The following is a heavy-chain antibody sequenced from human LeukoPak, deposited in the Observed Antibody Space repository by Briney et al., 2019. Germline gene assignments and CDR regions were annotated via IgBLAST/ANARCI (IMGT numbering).Heavy chain of an antibody. V-gene: IGHV3-23*01. CDR1: GFTFSSYA. J-gene: IGHJ4*02. CDR3: AKVLQDGLRITMVRGVIAVFDY. Sequence: GGSLRLSCAASGFTFSSYAMSWVRQVPGKGLEWVSAISGSGGSTYYAGSVKGRFTISRDNSKNTLYLQMNSLRAEDTAVYYCAKVLQDGLRITMVRGVIAVFDYWGQGTLVTVSS. CDR2: ISGSGGST. D-gene: IGHD3-10*01.